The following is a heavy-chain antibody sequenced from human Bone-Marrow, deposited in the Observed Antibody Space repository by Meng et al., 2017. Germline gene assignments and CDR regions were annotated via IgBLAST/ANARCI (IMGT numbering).Heavy chain of an antibody. Sequence: ASVKVSCKASGYTFTGYYMHWVRQAPGQGLEWMGWINPNSGGTNYAQKFQGRVTMTRDTSISTAYMELSRLRSDDTAVYYCAREVAVAGTAFDIWGQGTMVTVSS. CDR1: GYTFTGYY. V-gene: IGHV1-2*02. CDR2: INPNSGGT. J-gene: IGHJ3*02. CDR3: AREVAVAGTAFDI. D-gene: IGHD6-19*01.